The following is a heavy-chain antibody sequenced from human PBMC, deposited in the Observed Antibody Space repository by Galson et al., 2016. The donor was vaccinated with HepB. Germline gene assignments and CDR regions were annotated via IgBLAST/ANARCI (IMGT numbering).Heavy chain of an antibody. D-gene: IGHD3-10*01. Sequence: SLRLSCAAFGFAFSGHAMSWVRQAPGKGLEWVATINPDGYTTHYADSVKGRFTVTRDDSKNSLYLQMNSLRAEDTAIYYCARRPGKWFGELFPIDYWGQGTLVTVSS. J-gene: IGHJ4*02. CDR2: INPDGYTT. CDR3: ARRPGKWFGELFPIDY. V-gene: IGHV3-23*01. CDR1: GFAFSGHA.